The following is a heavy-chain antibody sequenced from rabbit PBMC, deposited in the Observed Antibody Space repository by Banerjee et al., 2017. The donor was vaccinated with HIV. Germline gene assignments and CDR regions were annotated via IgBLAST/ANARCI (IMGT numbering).Heavy chain of an antibody. V-gene: IGHV1S45*01. CDR3: SREHTF. Sequence: QEQLKETGGGLVQPGGSLTLSCKASGFDFSSYYMSWVRQAPGEGLEWIGCFDNGSGSTYYASWAKGRFTISKTSSTTVDLKMTSLPAADTATYFCSREHTFWGQGTLVTVS. CDR2: FDNGSGST. D-gene: IGHD8-1*01. CDR1: GFDFSSYYM. J-gene: IGHJ3*01.